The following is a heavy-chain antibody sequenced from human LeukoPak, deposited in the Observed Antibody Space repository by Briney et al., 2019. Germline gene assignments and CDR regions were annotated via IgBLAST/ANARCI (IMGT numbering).Heavy chain of an antibody. V-gene: IGHV3-48*03. CDR3: ARGDPHADL. CDR1: GFHLNTYE. Sequence: GGSLRLSCAASGFHLNTYEMNWVRQAPGKGLEWIADITISGHTKNYADSVKGRFTISRDNAGTSLYLQMNSLRVEDTGVYYCARGDPHADLWGQGTLVTVSS. CDR2: ITISGHTK. J-gene: IGHJ5*02.